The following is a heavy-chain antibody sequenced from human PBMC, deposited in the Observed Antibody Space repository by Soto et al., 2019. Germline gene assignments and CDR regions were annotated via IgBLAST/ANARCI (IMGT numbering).Heavy chain of an antibody. CDR3: ARDRMVRGVIFRVNWFDP. D-gene: IGHD3-10*01. J-gene: IGHJ5*02. CDR2: INAGNGNT. V-gene: IGHV1-3*01. CDR1: GYTFTSYA. Sequence: ASVKVSCKASGYTFTSYAMHWVRPAPGQRLEWMGWINAGNGNTKYSQKFQGRVTITRDTSASTAYMELSSLRSEDTAVYYCARDRMVRGVIFRVNWFDPWGQGTLVTVSS.